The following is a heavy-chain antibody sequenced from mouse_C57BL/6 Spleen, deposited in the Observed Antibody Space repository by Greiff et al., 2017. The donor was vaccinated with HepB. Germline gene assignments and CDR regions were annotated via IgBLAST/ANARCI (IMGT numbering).Heavy chain of an antibody. CDR2: ISDGGSYT. J-gene: IGHJ4*01. V-gene: IGHV5-4*01. CDR3: ARDTRGYAMDY. CDR1: GFTFSSYA. Sequence: DVHLVESGGGLVKPGGSLKLSCAASGFTFSSYAMSWVRQTPEKRLEWVATISDGGSYTYYPDNVKGRFTISRDNAKNNLYLQMSHLKSEDTAMYYCARDTRGYAMDYWGQGTSVTVSS.